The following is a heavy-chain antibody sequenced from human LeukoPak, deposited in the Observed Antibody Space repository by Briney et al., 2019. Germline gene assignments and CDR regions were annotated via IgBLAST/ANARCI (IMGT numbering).Heavy chain of an antibody. CDR3: ARDPYSGNYAAYYYYYMDV. D-gene: IGHD1-26*01. J-gene: IGHJ6*03. CDR1: GFTFTSYN. Sequence: GGSLRLSCTAAGFTFTSYNMNWVRQAPGKGLEWVSSITSSSSYIYYADSVKGRFTISRDNAKNSLYLQMDSLRVEDTAVYYCARDPYSGNYAAYYYYYMDVWGKGTTVTISS. V-gene: IGHV3-21*06. CDR2: ITSSSSYI.